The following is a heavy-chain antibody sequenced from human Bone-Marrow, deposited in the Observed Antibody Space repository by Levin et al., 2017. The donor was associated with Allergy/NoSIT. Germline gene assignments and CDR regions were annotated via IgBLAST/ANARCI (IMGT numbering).Heavy chain of an antibody. J-gene: IGHJ4*02. CDR1: GGSLISHTFY. CDR2: IYYSGST. D-gene: IGHD5-24*01. Sequence: SGGSLRLSCSVSGGSLISHTFYWGWIRQAPGKGLEWIGNIYYSGSTYYNPSLQSRVTISQDMSKNQLSLKLTSVTAADTAVYYCARDGGSTDGYTFDYWGQGTLVTVSS. CDR3: ARDGGSTDGYTFDY. V-gene: IGHV4-39*07.